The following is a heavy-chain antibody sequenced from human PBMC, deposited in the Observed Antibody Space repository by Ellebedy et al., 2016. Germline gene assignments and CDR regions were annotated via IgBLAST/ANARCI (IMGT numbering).Heavy chain of an antibody. Sequence: SETLSLXXTVSGGSISSYYWSWIRQPPGKGLEWIGYIYYSGSTNYNPSLKSRVTMSVDTSKNQFSLKLSSVTAADTAVYYCARLDIVVVPAADHWYFDLWGRGTLVTVSS. CDR3: ARLDIVVVPAADHWYFDL. CDR2: IYYSGST. D-gene: IGHD2-2*01. CDR1: GGSISSYY. V-gene: IGHV4-59*12. J-gene: IGHJ2*01.